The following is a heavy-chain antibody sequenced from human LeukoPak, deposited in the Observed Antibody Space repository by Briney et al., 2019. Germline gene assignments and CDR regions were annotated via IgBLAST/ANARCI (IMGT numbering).Heavy chain of an antibody. CDR2: IIPILGTA. J-gene: IGHJ4*02. CDR1: GGTFSSYA. V-gene: IGHV1-69*11. Sequence: SVKVSCKASGGTFSSYAISWVRQAPGQGLEWMGRIIPILGTANYAQKFQGRVTITTDESTSTAYMELSSLRSEDTAVYYCARDFDCSGGSCHYYFDYWGQGTLVTVSS. CDR3: ARDFDCSGGSCHYYFDY. D-gene: IGHD2-15*01.